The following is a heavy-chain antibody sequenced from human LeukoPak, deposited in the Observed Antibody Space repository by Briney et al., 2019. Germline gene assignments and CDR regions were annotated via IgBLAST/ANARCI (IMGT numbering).Heavy chain of an antibody. D-gene: IGHD3-22*01. J-gene: IGHJ5*02. CDR1: GGSISSYY. CDR2: IYYSGST. V-gene: IGHV4-59*01. CDR3: AREHHYYDSSGYFHP. Sequence: PSETLSLTCTVSGGSISSYYWSWIRQPPGKGLEWIGYIYYSGSTNYNPSLKSRVTISVDTSKNQFSLKLSSVTAADTAVYYCAREHHYYDSSGYFHPWGQGTLVTVSS.